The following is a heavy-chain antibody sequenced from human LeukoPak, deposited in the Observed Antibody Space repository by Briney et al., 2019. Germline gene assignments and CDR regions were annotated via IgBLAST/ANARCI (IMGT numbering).Heavy chain of an antibody. J-gene: IGHJ4*02. V-gene: IGHV3-48*03. D-gene: IGHD1-26*01. CDR1: GFTFSSYE. CDR2: ISSSGSTI. Sequence: GGSLRLSCAASGFTFSSYEMNWVRQAPGKGLEWVSYISSSGSTIYYADSVKGRFTISRDNAKNSLYLQMNSLRDEDTAVYYCARDLFRELRPFDYWGQGTLVTVSS. CDR3: ARDLFRELRPFDY.